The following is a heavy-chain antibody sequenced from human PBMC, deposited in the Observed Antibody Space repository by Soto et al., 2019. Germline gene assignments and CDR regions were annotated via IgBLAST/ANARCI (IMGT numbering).Heavy chain of an antibody. CDR3: AKDRGLWSGYYDDHFDY. J-gene: IGHJ4*02. CDR2: ISYDGSNK. D-gene: IGHD3-3*01. V-gene: IGHV3-30*18. CDR1: GFTFSSYG. Sequence: GGSLRLSCAASGFTFSSYGMHWVRQAPGKGLEWVAVISYDGSNKYYADSVKGRFTISRDNSKNTLYLQMNSLRAEDTAVYYCAKDRGLWSGYYDDHFDYWGQGTLVTVSS.